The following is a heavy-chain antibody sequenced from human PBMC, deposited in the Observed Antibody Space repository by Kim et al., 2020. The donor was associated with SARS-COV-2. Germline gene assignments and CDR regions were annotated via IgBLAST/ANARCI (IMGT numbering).Heavy chain of an antibody. CDR3: AKDDGGGRITMVWGVFITLGAGYYSGMDV. Sequence: GGSLRLSCAASGFTFSSYAMSWVRQAPGKGLEWVSAISGSGGSTYYADSVKGRFTISRDNSKNTLYLQMNSLRAEDTAVYYCAKDDGGGRITMVWGVFITLGAGYYSGMDVWGQGPTVTVSS. CDR1: GFTFSSYA. J-gene: IGHJ6*02. D-gene: IGHD3-10*01. CDR2: ISGSGGST. V-gene: IGHV3-23*01.